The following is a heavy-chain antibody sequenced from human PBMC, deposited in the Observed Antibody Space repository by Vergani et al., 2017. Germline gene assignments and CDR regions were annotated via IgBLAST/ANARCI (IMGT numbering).Heavy chain of an antibody. CDR2: INTNSGNP. D-gene: IGHD6-19*01. CDR3: ARGRQWRLTEYLYGMDV. V-gene: IGHV7-4-1*02. Sequence: QVQLLQSGSELKKPGASVRISCEASGYTFTNYPLIWLRQAPAQGLEFMGWINTNSGNPTYAPGFTGRFVFSLDTSVSTAYLQISGLKAEDSAVYYCARGRQWRLTEYLYGMDVWGQGTTVTVSS. J-gene: IGHJ6*02. CDR1: GYTFTNYP.